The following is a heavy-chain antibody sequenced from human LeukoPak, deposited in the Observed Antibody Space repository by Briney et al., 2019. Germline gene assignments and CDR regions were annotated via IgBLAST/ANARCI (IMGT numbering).Heavy chain of an antibody. J-gene: IGHJ4*02. CDR3: TTLGCGTCSSQEY. CDR1: GFTFSNAW. CDR2: IKSETDGGTT. D-gene: IGHD2-15*01. V-gene: IGHV3-15*01. Sequence: PGGSLRLSCAAPGFTFSNAWMTWVRQAPGKGLEWVGRIKSETDGGTTDYAAPVKGRFTISRDDSKSTLYLQMNSLKTEDTAAYYCTTLGCGTCSSQEYWGQGTLVTVSS.